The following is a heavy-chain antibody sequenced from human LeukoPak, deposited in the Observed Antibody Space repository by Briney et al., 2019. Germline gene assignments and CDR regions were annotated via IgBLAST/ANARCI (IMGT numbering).Heavy chain of an antibody. Sequence: PGGSLRLSCAASGFTFSSYSMNWVRQAPGKGLEWVSSISSSSSYIYYADSVKGRFTISRDNAKNSLYLQMNSLRAEDTAVYYCARDPTYYDILTGYYIEAFDIWGQGTMVTVSS. CDR1: GFTFSSYS. CDR2: ISSSSSYI. D-gene: IGHD3-9*01. J-gene: IGHJ3*02. CDR3: ARDPTYYDILTGYYIEAFDI. V-gene: IGHV3-21*01.